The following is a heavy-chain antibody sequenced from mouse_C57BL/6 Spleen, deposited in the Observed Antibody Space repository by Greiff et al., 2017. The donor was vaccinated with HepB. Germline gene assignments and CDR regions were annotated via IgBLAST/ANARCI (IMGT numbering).Heavy chain of an antibody. Sequence: QVHVKQSGPELVKPGASVKISCKASGYAFSSSWMNWVKQRPGKGLEWIGRIYPGDGDTNYNGKFKGKATLTADKSSSTAYMQLSSLTSEDSAVYFCARSDYSNWDAMDYWGQGTSVTVSS. CDR1: GYAFSSSW. V-gene: IGHV1-82*01. J-gene: IGHJ4*01. CDR3: ARSDYSNWDAMDY. D-gene: IGHD2-5*01. CDR2: IYPGDGDT.